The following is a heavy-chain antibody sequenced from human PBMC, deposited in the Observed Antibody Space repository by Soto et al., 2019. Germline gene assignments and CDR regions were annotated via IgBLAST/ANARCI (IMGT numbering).Heavy chain of an antibody. CDR2: ISYDGSNK. CDR3: ARDHAFTYYYDSSGFDY. CDR1: GFTCSSYA. D-gene: IGHD3-22*01. Sequence: QVQLVESGGGVVQPGRSLRLSCAASGFTCSSYAMHWVRHAPGKGLEWVAVISYDGSNKYYADSVKGRFTISRDNSKNTLYLQMNSLRAEDTAVYYCARDHAFTYYYDSSGFDYWGQGTLVTVSS. V-gene: IGHV3-30-3*01. J-gene: IGHJ4*02.